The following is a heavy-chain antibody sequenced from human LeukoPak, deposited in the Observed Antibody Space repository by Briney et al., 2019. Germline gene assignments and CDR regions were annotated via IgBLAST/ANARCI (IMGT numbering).Heavy chain of an antibody. D-gene: IGHD6-13*01. J-gene: IGHJ4*02. CDR3: ARDPLSSSSFDL. CDR1: GFTFDDYA. Sequence: HTGGSLRLSCAASGFTFDDYAMHWVRQAPGKGLEWVSGISWNSGSIGYADSVKGRFTISRDNAKNSRYLQMNSLRAEDTAVYYCARDPLSSSSFDLWGQGTLVTVSS. CDR2: ISWNSGSI. V-gene: IGHV3-9*01.